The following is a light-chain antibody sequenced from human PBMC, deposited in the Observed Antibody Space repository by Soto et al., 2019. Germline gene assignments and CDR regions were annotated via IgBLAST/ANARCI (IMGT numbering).Light chain of an antibody. Sequence: IQLTQSPSSLSASVGDRVTVTCRASQEISSDLAWYQQKPGKAPKLLIYATSTLQSGVPSRFSGSGSGTDFHITISSRQPEDFAYYSCQQLSHSRITVGGGTNVDIK. CDR3: QQLSHSRIT. CDR2: ATS. J-gene: IGKJ4*01. V-gene: IGKV1-9*01. CDR1: QEISSD.